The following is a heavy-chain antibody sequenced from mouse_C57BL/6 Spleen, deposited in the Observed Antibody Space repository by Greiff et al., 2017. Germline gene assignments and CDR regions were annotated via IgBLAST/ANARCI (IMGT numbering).Heavy chain of an antibody. Sequence: QVQLQQSGPELVKPGASVKLSCKASGYTFTSYDINWVKQRPGQGLEWIGWIYPRDGSNKYNEKFKGKATLTVGTSSSTAYMELHSLTSEDSAVYFCARRPYYYGSSNFDYWGQGTTLTVSS. D-gene: IGHD1-1*01. CDR1: GYTFTSYD. V-gene: IGHV1-85*01. J-gene: IGHJ2*01. CDR3: ARRPYYYGSSNFDY. CDR2: IYPRDGSN.